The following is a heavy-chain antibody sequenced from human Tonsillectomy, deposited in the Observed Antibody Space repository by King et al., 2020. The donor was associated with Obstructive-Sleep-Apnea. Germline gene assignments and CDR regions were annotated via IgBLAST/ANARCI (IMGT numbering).Heavy chain of an antibody. D-gene: IGHD2-15*01. V-gene: IGHV5-51*01. CDR3: ARREWGGSREQEFDY. CDR2: FYPGDSDT. CDR1: GYSFTSYW. J-gene: IGHJ4*02. Sequence: QLVQSGAEVKKPGESLKISCKGSGYSFTSYWIGWVRQMPGKVLGWLGSFYPGDSDTRYSPSFQAHVTISADKSISTAYLQWSSLKASDTAMYYCARREWGGSREQEFDYWGQGTLVTVSS.